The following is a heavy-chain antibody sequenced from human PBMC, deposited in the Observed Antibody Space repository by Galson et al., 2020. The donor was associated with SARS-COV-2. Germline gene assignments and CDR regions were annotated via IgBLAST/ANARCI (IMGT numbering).Heavy chain of an antibody. Sequence: SLKISCAASGFTFDDYAMHWVRQAPGQGLEWVSGISWNSGSIGYADSVKGRFTISRDNAKNSLYLQMNSLRAEDTALYYCATLNDFWSGYNYMDVWGKGTTVTVSS. CDR1: GFTFDDYA. CDR2: ISWNSGSI. V-gene: IGHV3-9*01. D-gene: IGHD3-3*01. CDR3: ATLNDFWSGYNYMDV. J-gene: IGHJ6*03.